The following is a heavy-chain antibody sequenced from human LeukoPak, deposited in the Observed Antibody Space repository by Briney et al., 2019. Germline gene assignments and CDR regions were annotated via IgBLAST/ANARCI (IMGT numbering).Heavy chain of an antibody. D-gene: IGHD3-10*01. J-gene: IGHJ5*02. CDR1: GFTFSTYG. CDR3: AKDGPLLWFGPTDA. Sequence: GGSLRLSCFASGFTFSTYGMSWVRQAPGKGLEWVAAVSSTGSGTYYPDSLKGRFIISRDNSQNTVFLQMNSLRPEDTAFYLCAKDGPLLWFGPTDAWGQGILVTVSS. V-gene: IGHV3-23*01. CDR2: VSSTGSGT.